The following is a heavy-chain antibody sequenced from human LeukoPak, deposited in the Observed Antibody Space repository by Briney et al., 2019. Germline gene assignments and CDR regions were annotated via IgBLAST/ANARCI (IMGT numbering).Heavy chain of an antibody. D-gene: IGHD3-3*01. Sequence: PSETLSLTCTVSGGSISSGFYYWSWIRQPAGKGLEWIGRIYTSGSTNYNPSLKSRVTISVDTSKNQFSLKLSSVTAADTAVYYCARGGALLRTYGMDVWGQGTTVTVSS. CDR2: IYTSGST. V-gene: IGHV4-61*02. CDR1: GGSISSGFYY. J-gene: IGHJ6*02. CDR3: ARGGALLRTYGMDV.